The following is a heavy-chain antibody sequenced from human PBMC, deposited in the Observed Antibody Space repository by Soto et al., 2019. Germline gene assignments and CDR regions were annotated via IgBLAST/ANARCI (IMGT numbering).Heavy chain of an antibody. Sequence: QVQLVQSGAEAKKPGASVRVSCQALGYSLTSYYMHWVRQAPGQGLEWMGMINPRIGSTSYTQKFHDRVTMTRDTPTSTVYMELSSLRSEDTAIYYCARGFAYRDSTFWNYYCDYWGQGTLVTVSS. CDR2: INPRIGST. D-gene: IGHD3-3*01. CDR3: ARGFAYRDSTFWNYYCDY. V-gene: IGHV1-46*01. J-gene: IGHJ4*02. CDR1: GYSLTSYY.